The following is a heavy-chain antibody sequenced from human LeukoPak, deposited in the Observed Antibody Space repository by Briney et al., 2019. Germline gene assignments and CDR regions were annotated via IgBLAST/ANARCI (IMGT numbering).Heavy chain of an antibody. Sequence: GGSLRLSCAASGFTLSDYYMSWIRQAPGKGLEWVSYISGSSRYTNYADSVKGRFTISRDNSKNTLYLQMNSLRAEDTAIYYCARGGTTGTTTPTEDAFDLWGQGTMVTVSS. CDR1: GFTLSDYY. CDR2: ISGSSRYT. CDR3: ARGGTTGTTTPTEDAFDL. J-gene: IGHJ3*01. V-gene: IGHV3-11*05. D-gene: IGHD1-1*01.